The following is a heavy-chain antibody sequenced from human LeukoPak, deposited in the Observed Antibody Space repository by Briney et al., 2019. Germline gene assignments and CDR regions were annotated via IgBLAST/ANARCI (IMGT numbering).Heavy chain of an antibody. J-gene: IGHJ5*02. D-gene: IGHD3-3*01. CDR3: ARGGRAIFGVVHDNWFDP. V-gene: IGHV4-4*02. CDR1: GGSISSSNW. CDR2: IYHSGST. Sequence: PSGTLSLTCAVSGGSISSSNWWSWVRQPPGKGLEWIGGIYHSGSTNYNPSLKSRVTISVDKSKNQFSLKLSSVTAADTAVYYCARGGRAIFGVVHDNWFDPWGQGTLVTVSS.